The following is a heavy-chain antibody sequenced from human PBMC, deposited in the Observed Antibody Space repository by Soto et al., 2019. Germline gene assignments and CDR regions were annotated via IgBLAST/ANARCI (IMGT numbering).Heavy chain of an antibody. CDR3: ARIPVDTSMIYWLDP. D-gene: IGHD5-18*01. Sequence: PSETLSLTCTFSGGSVISGDYYWSWIRQPPGKGLEWIGYIYYSGNTNYNPSLKSRVIISVDTSENLFSLKLTSVTAADTAVYYCARIPVDTSMIYWLDPWGQGTLVTVSS. CDR2: IYYSGNT. V-gene: IGHV4-61*08. J-gene: IGHJ5*02. CDR1: GGSVISGDYY.